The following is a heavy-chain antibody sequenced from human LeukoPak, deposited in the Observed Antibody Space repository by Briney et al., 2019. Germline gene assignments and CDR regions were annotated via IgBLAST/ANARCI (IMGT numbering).Heavy chain of an antibody. CDR1: GDSVSSNSAA. Sequence: SQTLSLTCAISGDSVSSNSAAWNWIRQSPSRGLEWLGRTYYRSKWYNDYAASVKSRITINPDTSKNQFSLQLNSVTPEDTAVYYCARSRHMAVADPRSIDYWGQGTLVTVSS. J-gene: IGHJ4*02. CDR2: TYYRSKWYN. V-gene: IGHV6-1*01. D-gene: IGHD6-19*01. CDR3: ARSRHMAVADPRSIDY.